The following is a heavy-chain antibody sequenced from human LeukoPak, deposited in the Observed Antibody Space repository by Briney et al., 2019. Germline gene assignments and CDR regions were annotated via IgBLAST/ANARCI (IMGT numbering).Heavy chain of an antibody. Sequence: PSASAKVSCKASGYTFTSYDINWVRQATGQGLEWMGWMNPNSGNTGYAQKFQGRVTITRATSISTAYMELSSLRSEDTAVYYCARGLKDAAGTYFIDYWGQGTLVTVSS. J-gene: IGHJ4*02. CDR2: MNPNSGNT. V-gene: IGHV1-8*03. CDR1: GYTFTSYD. D-gene: IGHD6-13*01. CDR3: ARGLKDAAGTYFIDY.